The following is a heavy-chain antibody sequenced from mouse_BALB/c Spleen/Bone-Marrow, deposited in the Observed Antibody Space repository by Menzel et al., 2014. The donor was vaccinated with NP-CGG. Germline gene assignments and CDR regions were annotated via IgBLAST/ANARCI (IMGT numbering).Heavy chain of an antibody. CDR2: IRTKSKKYET. CDR1: GFDFNTYS. CDR3: VREADPFAMDY. J-gene: IGHJ4*01. Sequence: EVMLVESGGGLAQPKGSLKLSCAASGFDFNTYSMQWVCQAPGQGLKWVARIRTKSKKYETYYADSAKDRFTISRDDSQSMLYLQMNNLKAEDTAMYYCVREADPFAMDYWGQGTSVTISS. V-gene: IGHV10-3*03.